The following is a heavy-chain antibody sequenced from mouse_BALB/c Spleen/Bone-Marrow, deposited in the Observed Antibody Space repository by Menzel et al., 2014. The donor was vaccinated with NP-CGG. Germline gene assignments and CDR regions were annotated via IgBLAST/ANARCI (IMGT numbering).Heavy chain of an antibody. J-gene: IGHJ2*01. Sequence: VQGVESGADLVKPGASVKLSCKASGYTFTSYWMHWVKQRPGQGLEWIGEIDPSDSYTNYNQKFKGKATLTVDKSSSTAYMQLSSLTSEDSAVYYCARGLYGDSVYWGQGTTLTVSS. CDR1: GYTFTSYW. CDR3: ARGLYGDSVY. D-gene: IGHD2-13*01. V-gene: IGHV1-69*02. CDR2: IDPSDSYT.